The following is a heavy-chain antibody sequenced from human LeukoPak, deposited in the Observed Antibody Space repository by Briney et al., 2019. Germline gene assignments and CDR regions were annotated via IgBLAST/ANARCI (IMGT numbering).Heavy chain of an antibody. CDR2: INPSGGDT. CDR1: GYTFNSYY. J-gene: IGHJ4*02. D-gene: IGHD1-1*01. V-gene: IGHV1-46*02. Sequence: ASVKVSCKASGYTFNSYYMHWVRQAPGQGPEWMGLINPSGGDTRYAQKFQGRVTMTRDTSTSTVYMELNSLRSEDTAVYYCARVRYNSALTLDYWGQGTLVTVSS. CDR3: ARVRYNSALTLDY.